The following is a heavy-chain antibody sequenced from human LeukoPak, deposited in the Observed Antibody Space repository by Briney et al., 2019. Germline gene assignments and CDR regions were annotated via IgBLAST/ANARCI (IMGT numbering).Heavy chain of an antibody. D-gene: IGHD1-26*01. CDR2: INPNSGDT. CDR3: ARDGAVNTFDY. V-gene: IGHV1-2*02. J-gene: IGHJ4*02. Sequence: GASVKVSCKASGYTFTGYYIHRVRQASGQGLEWMGWINPNSGDTRYIQKFQGRVTMTRDTSISTAYVELIRLRSDDTAVYYCARDGAVNTFDYWGQGTLVAVSS. CDR1: GYTFTGYY.